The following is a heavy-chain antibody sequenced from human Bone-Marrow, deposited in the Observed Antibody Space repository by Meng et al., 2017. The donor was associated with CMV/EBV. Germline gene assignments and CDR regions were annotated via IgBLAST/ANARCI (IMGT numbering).Heavy chain of an antibody. CDR2: IYYSGST. J-gene: IGHJ3*02. D-gene: IGHD1-26*01. Sequence: SETLSLTCTVSDGSINYYYWSWIRQPPGKGLEWVGYIYYSGSTNYNPSLKSRVTISVDTSKNQFSLKLSSVTAADTAVYYGARGSAEPAPFDIWGQGTMVTVSS. V-gene: IGHV4-59*01. CDR1: DGSINYYY. CDR3: ARGSAEPAPFDI.